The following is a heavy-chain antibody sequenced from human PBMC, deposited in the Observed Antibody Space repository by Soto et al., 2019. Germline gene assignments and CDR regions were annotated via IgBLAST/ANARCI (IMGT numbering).Heavy chain of an antibody. CDR1: GFTFTDYG. CDR2: ISYDGGNK. CDR3: ARDKTYYASGSYDY. V-gene: IGHV3-30*03. J-gene: IGHJ4*02. Sequence: QVYLVESGGGVVQPGTSLRLSCAASGFTFTDYGMHWVRQAPGKGLEWVAVISYDGGNKYYADSVKGRFTISRDNSKSTLYLQMGSLRAEDTAVYFCARDKTYYASGSYDYWGQGTLVTVSS. D-gene: IGHD3-10*01.